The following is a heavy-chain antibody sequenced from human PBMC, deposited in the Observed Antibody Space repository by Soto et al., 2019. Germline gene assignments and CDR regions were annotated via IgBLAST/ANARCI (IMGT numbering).Heavy chain of an antibody. V-gene: IGHV4-39*01. Sequence: SETLSLTCSVSGGSVTNINYFWAWIRQSPGKGLEWIANIYYTGTPFYNPSLRSRVSMTIDASKNRFSLNLSSLTASDTALYYCARHEYVSSSYDLLDVWGRGTMVTVSS. D-gene: IGHD3-22*01. CDR2: IYYTGTP. CDR1: GGSVTNINYF. CDR3: ARHEYVSSSYDLLDV. J-gene: IGHJ3*01.